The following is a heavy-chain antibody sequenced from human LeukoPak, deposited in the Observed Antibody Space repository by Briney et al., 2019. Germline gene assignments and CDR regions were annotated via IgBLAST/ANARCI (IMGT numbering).Heavy chain of an antibody. V-gene: IGHV4-59*01. D-gene: IGHD6-19*01. CDR1: RDSTRNYY. CDR2: VYSSGTI. Sequence: PSETLSLTCTLSRDSTRNYYWTCVRQPPGTGLESIGYVYSSGTINYNTSLQSPVTILLYPSKPLFSRWLSSVTLSHPGMYFSTRARPGWNYFDCGGEGSLVTVSS. CDR3: TRARPGWNYFDC. J-gene: IGHJ4*02.